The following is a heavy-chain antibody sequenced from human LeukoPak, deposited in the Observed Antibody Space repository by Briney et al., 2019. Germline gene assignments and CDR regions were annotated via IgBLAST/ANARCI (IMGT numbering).Heavy chain of an antibody. CDR1: GYTFTGYY. CDR2: INPNSGGT. J-gene: IGHJ3*02. CDR3: ASNKVRGVIITLDAFDI. Sequence: ASVKVSCKASGYTFTGYYMHWVRQAPGQGLEWMGWINPNSGGTNYAQKFQGRVTITADESTSTAYMELSSLRSEDTAVYYCASNKVRGVIITLDAFDIWGQGTMVTVSS. D-gene: IGHD3-10*01. V-gene: IGHV1-2*02.